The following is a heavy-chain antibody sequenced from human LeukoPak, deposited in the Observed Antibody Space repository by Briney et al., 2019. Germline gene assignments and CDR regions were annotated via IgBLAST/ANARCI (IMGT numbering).Heavy chain of an antibody. Sequence: SETLSLTCTVSGGSIRSSSYYWGWIRQPPGKGLEWIASIYYSGSTYYNPSLKSRVTISVDTSKKQFSLKLTSVTAADTAVYYCARDSGSYPHWFAPWGQGTLVTVSS. CDR1: GGSIRSSSYY. D-gene: IGHD1-26*01. CDR3: ARDSGSYPHWFAP. J-gene: IGHJ5*02. CDR2: IYYSGST. V-gene: IGHV4-39*07.